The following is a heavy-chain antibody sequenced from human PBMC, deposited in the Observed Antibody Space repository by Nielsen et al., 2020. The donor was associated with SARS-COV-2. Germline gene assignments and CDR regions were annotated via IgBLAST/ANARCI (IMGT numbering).Heavy chain of an antibody. V-gene: IGHV1-69*13. CDR2: IIPIFGTA. CDR3: ATDSPFGVVIYALAH. CDR1: GGTFSSYA. D-gene: IGHD3-3*01. Sequence: SVKVSCKASGGTFSSYAISWVRQAPGQGLEWMGGIIPIFGTANYAQKLQGRVTITADESTSTAYMELSSLRSEDTAVYYCATDSPFGVVIYALAHWGQGTLVTVSS. J-gene: IGHJ4*02.